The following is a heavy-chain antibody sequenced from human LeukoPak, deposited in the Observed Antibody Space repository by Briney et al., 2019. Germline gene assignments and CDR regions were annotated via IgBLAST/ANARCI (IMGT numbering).Heavy chain of an antibody. Sequence: SETLSLTCAVSGGSISSGGYSWSWIRQPPGKGLEWIGYIYHSGSTYYNPSLKSRVTISVDRSKNQFSLKLSSVTAADTAVYYCARGGVRGGHYYDSSYYLGYWGQGTLVTVSS. CDR2: IYHSGST. J-gene: IGHJ4*02. D-gene: IGHD3-22*01. CDR3: ARGGVRGGHYYDSSYYLGY. CDR1: GGSISSGGYS. V-gene: IGHV4-30-2*01.